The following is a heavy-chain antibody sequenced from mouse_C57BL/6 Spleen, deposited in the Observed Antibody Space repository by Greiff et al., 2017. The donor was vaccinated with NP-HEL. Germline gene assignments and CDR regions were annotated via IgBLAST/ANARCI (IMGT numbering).Heavy chain of an antibody. V-gene: IGHV5-4*01. D-gene: IGHD1-1*01. J-gene: IGHJ4*01. Sequence: EVQRVESGGGLVKPGGSLKLSCAASGFTFSSYAMSWVRQTPEKRLEWVATISDGGSYTYYPDNVKGRFTISRDNAKNNLYLQMSHLKSEDTAMYYCARDRAYYGSSRGAMDYWGQGTSVTVSS. CDR2: ISDGGSYT. CDR1: GFTFSSYA. CDR3: ARDRAYYGSSRGAMDY.